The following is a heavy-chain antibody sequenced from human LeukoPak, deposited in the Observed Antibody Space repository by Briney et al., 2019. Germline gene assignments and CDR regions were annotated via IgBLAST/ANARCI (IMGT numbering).Heavy chain of an antibody. CDR2: INPNSGGT. V-gene: IGHV1-2*02. CDR3: ARVEVVVVTGGDY. CDR1: GYTFTGYY. J-gene: IGHJ4*02. Sequence: GASVKVSCKASGYTFTGYYMHWVRQAPGQGLEWMGWINPNSGGTNYAQKFQGRVTMTRDTSISTAYMELSRLRSDDTAVYYCARVEVVVVTGGDYWGQGTLVTVSS. D-gene: IGHD2-21*02.